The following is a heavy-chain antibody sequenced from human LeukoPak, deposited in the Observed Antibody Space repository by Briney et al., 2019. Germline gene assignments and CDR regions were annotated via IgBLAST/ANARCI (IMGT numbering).Heavy chain of an antibody. J-gene: IGHJ6*03. Sequence: GASVKVSCKSSGYTFISYAMNWVRQAPGQGLEWMGWISTNTGNPTYAQGFTGRFVFSLDTSVSTAYLQISSLKAEDTAVYYCARKSVAATPRDIVYQYSYMDVWGKGTTVTVSS. V-gene: IGHV7-4-1*02. CDR1: GYTFISYA. CDR2: ISTNTGNP. D-gene: IGHD2-15*01. CDR3: ARKSVAATPRDIVYQYSYMDV.